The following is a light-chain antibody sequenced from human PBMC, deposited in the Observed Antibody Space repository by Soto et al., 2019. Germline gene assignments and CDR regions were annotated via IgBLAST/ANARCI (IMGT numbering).Light chain of an antibody. V-gene: IGKV1-6*01. CDR2: VAS. J-gene: IGKJ1*01. CDR1: RYIRTA. Sequence: IQMTQYPSSLSASVGDRVTITCRASRYIRTALSWYQHRPGQAPKVLICVASSLQSGVPSRFSGSGYGTDFTLTISSLQPDDFATYYCQQYYSYPWTFGQGTKVDI. CDR3: QQYYSYPWT.